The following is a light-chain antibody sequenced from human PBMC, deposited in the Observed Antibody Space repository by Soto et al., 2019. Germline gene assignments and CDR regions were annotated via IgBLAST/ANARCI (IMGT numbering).Light chain of an antibody. Sequence: SYELTQPPSVSVAPGKTASISCGGNNIGSKGVHWYQQKPGQAPVLVIYSDTDLPSEIPERFSGSNSANLATLTIGRVEAGDEADYYCQVWDSGSAHLVFGGGTKLTVL. CDR1: NIGSKG. V-gene: IGLV3-21*04. CDR2: SDT. J-gene: IGLJ2*01. CDR3: QVWDSGSAHLV.